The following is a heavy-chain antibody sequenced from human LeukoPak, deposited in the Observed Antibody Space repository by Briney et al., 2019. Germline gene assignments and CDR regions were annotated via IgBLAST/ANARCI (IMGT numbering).Heavy chain of an antibody. CDR2: IYYSGST. V-gene: IGHV4-59*01. CDR1: GGSISSYC. Sequence: SETLSLTCTVSGGSISSYCWSWIRQPPGKGLEWIGYIYYSGSTNYNPSLKSRVTISVDTSKDQFSLKLSSVTAADTAVYYCARDGSSWAGGWFDPWGQGTLVTVSS. D-gene: IGHD6-13*01. CDR3: ARDGSSWAGGWFDP. J-gene: IGHJ5*02.